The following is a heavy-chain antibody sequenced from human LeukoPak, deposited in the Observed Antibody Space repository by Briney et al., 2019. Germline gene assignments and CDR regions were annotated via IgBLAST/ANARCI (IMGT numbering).Heavy chain of an antibody. CDR1: GFTFTNAW. D-gene: IGHD2-8*01. J-gene: IGHJ5*02. CDR2: ISSSSSYI. V-gene: IGHV3-21*01. CDR3: ARDLKQSMAYAIGGWFDP. Sequence: PGGSLRLSCAASGFTFTNAWMNWVRQAPGKGLEWVSSISSSSSYIYYADSVKGRFTIPRDNAKNSLYLQMNSLRAEDTAVYYCARDLKQSMAYAIGGWFDPWGQGTLVTVSS.